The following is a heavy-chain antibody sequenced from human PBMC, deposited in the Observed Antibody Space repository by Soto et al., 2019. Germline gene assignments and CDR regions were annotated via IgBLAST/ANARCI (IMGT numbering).Heavy chain of an antibody. CDR1: GGTFSSYT. CDR3: ARSPTLNDYSNPYYFDY. CDR2: IIPILGIA. J-gene: IGHJ4*02. D-gene: IGHD4-4*01. Sequence: QVQLVQSGAEVKKPGSSVKVSCKASGGTFSSYTISWVRQAPGQGLEWMGRIIPILGIANYAQKFQGRVTITADKSTSTAYMELSSLRSEDTAVYYCARSPTLNDYSNPYYFDYWGQGTLVTVSS. V-gene: IGHV1-69*02.